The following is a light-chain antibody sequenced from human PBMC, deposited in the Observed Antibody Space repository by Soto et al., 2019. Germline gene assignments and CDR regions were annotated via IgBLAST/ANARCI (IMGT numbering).Light chain of an antibody. CDR1: QSVSSY. Sequence: EIVLTQSPATLSLSPGDRATLSCRANQSVSSYLDWYQQNPGQAPRLLIYDASNRATGIPARFSGSGSGTDFTLTISGLEPEDCAVYYCQQRGNRLFTVGPRTKVDIQ. CDR2: DAS. V-gene: IGKV3-11*01. J-gene: IGKJ3*01. CDR3: QQRGNRLFT.